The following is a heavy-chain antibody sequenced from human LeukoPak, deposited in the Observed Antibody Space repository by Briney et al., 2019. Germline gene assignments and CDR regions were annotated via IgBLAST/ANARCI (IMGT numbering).Heavy chain of an antibody. CDR2: ISGSGGST. CDR1: GFTFSSYA. CDR3: AKRRANWEYYFDY. V-gene: IGHV3-23*01. D-gene: IGHD7-27*01. Sequence: PGGFLRLSCAASGFTFSSYAMSWVRQAPGKGLEWVSAISGSGGSTYYADSVKGRFTISRDNSKNTLYLQMNSLRAEDTAVYYCAKRRANWEYYFDYWGQGTLVTVSS. J-gene: IGHJ4*02.